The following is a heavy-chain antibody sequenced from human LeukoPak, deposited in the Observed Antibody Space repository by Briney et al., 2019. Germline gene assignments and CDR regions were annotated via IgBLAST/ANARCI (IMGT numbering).Heavy chain of an antibody. CDR2: IYTGGST. Sequence: SETLSLTCTVSGGSISSYYWSWIRQPAGKGLEWIGRIYTGGSTNYNPSLKSRVTMSVDTSKNQFSLKLSSVTAADTAVYYCARASIWFGESNWFDPWGQGTLVTVSS. CDR1: GGSISSYY. CDR3: ARASIWFGESNWFDP. J-gene: IGHJ5*02. V-gene: IGHV4-4*07. D-gene: IGHD3-10*01.